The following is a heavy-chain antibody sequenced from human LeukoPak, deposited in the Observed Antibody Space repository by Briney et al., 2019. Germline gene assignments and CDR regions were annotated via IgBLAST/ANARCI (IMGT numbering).Heavy chain of an antibody. CDR1: GFTFSSYW. Sequence: GGSLRLSCAASGFTFSSYWMSWVRQAPGKGLEWVANIKQDGSEKYYVDSVKGRFTISRDNAKNSLYLQMNSLRAEDTALYYCARDGKITMIVGKAFDIWGQGTMVTVSS. J-gene: IGHJ3*02. V-gene: IGHV3-7*03. CDR3: ARDGKITMIVGKAFDI. CDR2: IKQDGSEK. D-gene: IGHD3-22*01.